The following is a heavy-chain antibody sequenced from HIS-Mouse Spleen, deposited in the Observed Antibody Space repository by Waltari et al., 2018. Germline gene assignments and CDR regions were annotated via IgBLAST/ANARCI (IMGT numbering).Heavy chain of an antibody. CDR1: GGSISSSSYY. D-gene: IGHD6-13*01. CDR2: FNYSGIT. CDR3: AREIPYSSSWYDWYFDL. Sequence: QLQLQESGPGLVKPSETLSLTCTVSGGSISSSSYYWGWIRQPPGKGLGGIGSFNYSGITYYNPSLKGRVTISVDTSKNQFSLKLSSVTAADTAVYYCAREIPYSSSWYDWYFDLWGRGTLVTVSS. J-gene: IGHJ2*01. V-gene: IGHV4-39*07.